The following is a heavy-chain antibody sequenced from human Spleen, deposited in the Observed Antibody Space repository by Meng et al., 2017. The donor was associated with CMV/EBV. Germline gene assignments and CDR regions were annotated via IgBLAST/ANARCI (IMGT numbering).Heavy chain of an antibody. Sequence: ASGFTFSHKAMQWVRQAPGKGLEWVAVITYDGSNKYYTDSVKDRFTISRDNSKNTLYLQMNSLRAEDTAVYYCARDRHDYGDYYFAYWGQGTLVTVSS. CDR1: GFTFSHKA. V-gene: IGHV3-30*10. CDR2: ITYDGSNK. D-gene: IGHD4-17*01. CDR3: ARDRHDYGDYYFAY. J-gene: IGHJ4*02.